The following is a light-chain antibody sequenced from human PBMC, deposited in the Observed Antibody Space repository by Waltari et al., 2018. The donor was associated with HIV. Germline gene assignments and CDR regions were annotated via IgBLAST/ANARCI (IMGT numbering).Light chain of an antibody. V-gene: IGKV1-33*01. Sequence: DIQMTQSPSSLSASVGDRVTITCQASQDISNYLNWYQQKPGKAPKLLIYDASNLETGVPSRFSGSGSGTDFTFTISSLQPEDIATYYCQQYDNPPHFGQGTRLEIK. CDR3: QQYDNPPH. CDR1: QDISNY. CDR2: DAS. J-gene: IGKJ5*01.